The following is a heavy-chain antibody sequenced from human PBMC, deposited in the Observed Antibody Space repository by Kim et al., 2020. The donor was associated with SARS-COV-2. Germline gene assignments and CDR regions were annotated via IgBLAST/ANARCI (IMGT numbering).Heavy chain of an antibody. CDR3: ARGPKTSGPSDY. CDR1: GGSFNGYY. D-gene: IGHD6-19*01. V-gene: IGHV4-34*01. CDR2: IDHSGST. J-gene: IGHJ4*02. Sequence: SETLSLTCAVYGGSFNGYYWSWIRQPPGKGLEWIGEIDHSGSTHHNPSLKSRVSISVDTSKNQFSLKMSSVTAADTGVYYCARGPKTSGPSDYWGQGILV.